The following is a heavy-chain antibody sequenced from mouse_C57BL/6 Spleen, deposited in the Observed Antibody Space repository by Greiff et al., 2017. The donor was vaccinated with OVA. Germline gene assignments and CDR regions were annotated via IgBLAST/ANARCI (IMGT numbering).Heavy chain of an antibody. Sequence: VQLQQSGAELVKPGASVKISCKASGYAFSSYWMNWVKQRPGKGLEWIGQIYPGDGDTNYNGKFKGKATLTADKSSSTAYMQLSSLTSEDSAVYFCASDYYGPPTGAYWGQGTLVTVSA. CDR2: IYPGDGDT. CDR3: ASDYYGPPTGAY. J-gene: IGHJ3*01. V-gene: IGHV1-80*01. CDR1: GYAFSSYW. D-gene: IGHD2-1*01.